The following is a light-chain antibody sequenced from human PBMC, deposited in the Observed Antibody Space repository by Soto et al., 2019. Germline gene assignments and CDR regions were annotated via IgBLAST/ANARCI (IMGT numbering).Light chain of an antibody. Sequence: VLTQPPSASGTPGQRVTISCSGSSSNIGSNTVNWYQQLPGTAPKLVIYSNNQRPSGVPDRFSGSKSGTSASLAISGLQSEDEADYYCVAWDDSLNGYVVFGGGTKSPS. CDR3: VAWDDSLNGYVV. J-gene: IGLJ2*01. V-gene: IGLV1-44*01. CDR1: SSNIGSNT. CDR2: SNN.